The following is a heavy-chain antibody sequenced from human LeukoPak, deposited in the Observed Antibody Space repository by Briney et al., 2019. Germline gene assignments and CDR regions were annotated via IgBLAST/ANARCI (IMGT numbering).Heavy chain of an antibody. Sequence: PGGSLRLSCAASGFTFSNYWMHWVRRAPGKGLEWVSGISGGGGTTYYADSVKGRFTISRDNSKNTLYLQMHSLRAEDTAVYYCAKDRVYYFDSSGYSCDYWGQGSLVTVSS. CDR3: AKDRVYYFDSSGYSCDY. CDR1: GFTFSNYW. D-gene: IGHD3-22*01. V-gene: IGHV3-23*01. CDR2: ISGGGGTT. J-gene: IGHJ4*02.